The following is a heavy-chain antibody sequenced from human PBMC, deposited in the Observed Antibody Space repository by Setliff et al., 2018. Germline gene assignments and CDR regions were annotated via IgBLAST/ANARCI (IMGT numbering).Heavy chain of an antibody. J-gene: IGHJ5*02. CDR3: AKDLGVNFGELIA. CDR2: VSGSGVNT. D-gene: IGHD3-10*01. CDR1: GFRFSSYA. V-gene: IGHV3-23*01. Sequence: GGSLRLSCVASGFRFSSYAMNWVRQAPGKGLEWVSGVSGSGVNTFYADSVKGRFTVSRDDSKNTLYLQMNSLRTEDTALYYCAKDLGVNFGELIAWGQGTLVTVSS.